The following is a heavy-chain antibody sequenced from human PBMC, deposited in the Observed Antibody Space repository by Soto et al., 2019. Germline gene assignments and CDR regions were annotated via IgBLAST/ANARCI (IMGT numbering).Heavy chain of an antibody. V-gene: IGHV5-51*01. CDR1: GYSFTTYW. J-gene: IGHJ5*02. CDR3: ARHISEWQQLGGRFDP. Sequence: PGESLKISCKGSGYSFTTYWIGWVRQMPGNGLEWMGIIYPGDSDTRYSPSFQGQVTISADKSISTAYLQWSSLKASDTAMYYCARHISEWQQLGGRFDPWGQGTLVTVS. D-gene: IGHD6-13*01. CDR2: IYPGDSDT.